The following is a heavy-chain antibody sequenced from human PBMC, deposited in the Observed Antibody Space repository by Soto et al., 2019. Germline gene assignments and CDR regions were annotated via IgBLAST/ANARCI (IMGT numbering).Heavy chain of an antibody. J-gene: IGHJ6*02. CDR3: ARLLNFYYYYGMDV. V-gene: IGHV5-51*01. Sequence: PGESLKISPKGSGYSFTSYWIGWVRQIPGKGLEWMWIIYPGASDTRYSPSFQGKVAISADNSISTAYLLWSSLKASDTAMYYCARLLNFYYYYGMDVCGQGTTVTAP. CDR2: IYPGASDT. CDR1: GYSFTSYW.